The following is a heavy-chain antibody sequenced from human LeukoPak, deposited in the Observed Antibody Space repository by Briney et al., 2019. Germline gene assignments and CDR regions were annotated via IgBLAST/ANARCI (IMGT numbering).Heavy chain of an antibody. CDR1: GGSISSYY. CDR3: ARAFDDSSGFYAFDI. CDR2: IYTSGST. D-gene: IGHD3-22*01. J-gene: IGHJ3*02. V-gene: IGHV4-4*07. Sequence: SETLSLTCTVSGGSISSYYWSWIRQPAGKGLEWLGRIYTSGSTNYNPSLKSRVTMSVDTSKNQFSLKLSSVTAADTAVYYCARAFDDSSGFYAFDIWGQGTMVTVSS.